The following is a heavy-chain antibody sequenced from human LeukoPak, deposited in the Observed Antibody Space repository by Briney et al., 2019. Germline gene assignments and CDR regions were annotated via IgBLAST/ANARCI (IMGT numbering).Heavy chain of an antibody. Sequence: PGGSLRLSCAASGFTFSSYWMSWVRQAPGKGLGWVANIKQDGSEKYYVDSVEGRFTISRDNAKNSLYLQMNSLRAEDTAVYYCASLKTYYDILTGQGWFDPWGQGTLVTVSS. J-gene: IGHJ5*02. CDR3: ASLKTYYDILTGQGWFDP. D-gene: IGHD3-9*01. V-gene: IGHV3-7*03. CDR2: IKQDGSEK. CDR1: GFTFSSYW.